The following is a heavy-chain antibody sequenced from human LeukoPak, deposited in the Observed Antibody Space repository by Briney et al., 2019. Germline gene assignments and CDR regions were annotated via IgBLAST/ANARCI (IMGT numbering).Heavy chain of an antibody. CDR1: GFSFSRYG. CDR2: IKGDGSAI. Sequence: GGSLRLSCAASGFSFSRYGMTWVRQAPGKGLEWVANIKGDGSAIYYADSVKGRFTISRDNAKNSLDLQMNSLRAEDTAVYYCARKDLTDYWGQGTLVTVYS. D-gene: IGHD3-9*01. V-gene: IGHV3-7*03. CDR3: ARKDLTDY. J-gene: IGHJ4*02.